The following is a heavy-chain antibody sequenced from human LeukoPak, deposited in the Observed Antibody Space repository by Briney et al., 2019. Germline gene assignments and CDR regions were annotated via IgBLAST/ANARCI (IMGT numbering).Heavy chain of an antibody. D-gene: IGHD3-3*01. V-gene: IGHV3-74*03. CDR1: GFTFSSYW. J-gene: IGHJ4*02. CDR3: VRDLEGYNY. CDR2: IKTDGSST. Sequence: GGSLRLSCAASGFTFSSYWMHWVRQAPLKGLVWVARIKTDGSSTQYADSVKGRFTISRDNAKNTLYLQMNSLRAEDTAVYYCVRDLEGYNYWGQGTLVTVSS.